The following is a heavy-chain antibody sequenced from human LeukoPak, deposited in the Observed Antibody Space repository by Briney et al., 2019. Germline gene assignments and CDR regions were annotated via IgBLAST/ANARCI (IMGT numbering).Heavy chain of an antibody. CDR2: ISYDGSNK. CDR1: GFTFSSYW. Sequence: GGSLRLSCAASGFTFSSYWMSWVRQAPGKGLEWVAVISYDGSNKYYADSVKGRFTISRDNSKNTLYLQMNSLRAEDTAVYYCARDDLDSSSSKAPVHWGQGTLATVSS. V-gene: IGHV3-30-3*01. CDR3: ARDDLDSSSSKAPVH. D-gene: IGHD6-6*01. J-gene: IGHJ1*01.